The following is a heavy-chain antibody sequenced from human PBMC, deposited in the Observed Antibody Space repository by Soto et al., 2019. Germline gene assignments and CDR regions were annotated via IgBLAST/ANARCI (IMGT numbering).Heavy chain of an antibody. D-gene: IGHD6-19*01. Sequence: GASVKVSCKASGGTFSSYAISWVRQAPGQGLEWMGGIIPIFGTANYAQKFQGRVTITADESTSTAYMKLSSLRSEDTAVYYCARVSVSVAGTPSATVDYYYGMDVWGQGTTVTVSS. J-gene: IGHJ6*02. CDR1: GGTFSSYA. CDR3: ARVSVSVAGTPSATVDYYYGMDV. CDR2: IIPIFGTA. V-gene: IGHV1-69*13.